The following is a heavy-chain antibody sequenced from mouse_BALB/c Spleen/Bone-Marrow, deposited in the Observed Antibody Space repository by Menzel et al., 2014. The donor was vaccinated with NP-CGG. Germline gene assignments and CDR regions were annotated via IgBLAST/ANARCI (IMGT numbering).Heavy chain of an antibody. J-gene: IGHJ1*01. V-gene: IGHV14-3*02. CDR3: ASYYYGRYFDV. Sequence: EVKLMESGAALVKPGASVKLSCTASGFNIKDTYMHWVKQRPEQGLEWIGRIDPADGNTKYDPKFQGKATITADTSSNTAYLQLSSLTSEDTDVYYCASYYYGRYFDVWGAGTTVTVSS. D-gene: IGHD1-1*01. CDR2: IDPADGNT. CDR1: GFNIKDTY.